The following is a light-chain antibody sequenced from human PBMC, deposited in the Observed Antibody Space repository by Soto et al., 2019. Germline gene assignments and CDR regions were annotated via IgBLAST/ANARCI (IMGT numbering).Light chain of an antibody. CDR2: DAS. V-gene: IGKV1-33*01. Sequence: IEVTQSPSSLSASVGDRVTITCRASQSISGYLNWYQQKPGKAPKLLIYDASNLETGVPSRFSGSGSGTGFTFTVSSLQPEDIATYYCQLSANLPLPFCHLTKVDIK. J-gene: IGKJ1*01. CDR3: QLSANLPLP. CDR1: QSISGY.